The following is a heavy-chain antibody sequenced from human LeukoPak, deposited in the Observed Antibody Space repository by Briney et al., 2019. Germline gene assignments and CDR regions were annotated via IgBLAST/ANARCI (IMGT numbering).Heavy chain of an antibody. CDR1: GGTFSSYA. V-gene: IGHV1-69*13. Sequence: ASVKVSCKASGGTFSSYAISWLRQAPGQGLEWMGGIIPIFGTANYAQKFQGRATITADESTSTAYMELSSLRSEDTAVYCCARGVVPAATWGQGTLATVSS. D-gene: IGHD2-2*01. J-gene: IGHJ4*02. CDR3: ARGVVPAAT. CDR2: IIPIFGTA.